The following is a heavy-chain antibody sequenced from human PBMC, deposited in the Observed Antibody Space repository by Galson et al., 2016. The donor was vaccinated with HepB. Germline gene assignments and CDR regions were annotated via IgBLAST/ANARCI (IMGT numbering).Heavy chain of an antibody. J-gene: IGHJ5*02. CDR1: GGIFNTFA. Sequence: SVKVSCKAHGGIFNTFAINWVRQAPGQGLEWMGGIIPLLGTTNYAPHFKARVSFTADESTTTGYMELRNLRIEDTAIYYCIRAVAGTLGWFDPWGQGTLVTVSS. D-gene: IGHD7-27*01. CDR3: IRAVAGTLGWFDP. CDR2: IIPLLGTT. V-gene: IGHV1-69*13.